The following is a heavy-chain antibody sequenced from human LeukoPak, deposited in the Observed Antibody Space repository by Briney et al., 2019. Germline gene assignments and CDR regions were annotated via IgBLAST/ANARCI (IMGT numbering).Heavy chain of an antibody. V-gene: IGHV4-59*01. CDR1: GGSISSYY. J-gene: IGHJ4*02. CDR3: ARDANRGYSGYDGGYFDY. D-gene: IGHD5-12*01. Sequence: PSETLSLTCTVSGGSISSYYWSWIRQPPGKGLEWIGYIYYSGSTNYNPSLKSRVTISVDTCKNQFSLKLSSVTAADTAVYYCARDANRGYSGYDGGYFDYWGQGTLVTVSS. CDR2: IYYSGST.